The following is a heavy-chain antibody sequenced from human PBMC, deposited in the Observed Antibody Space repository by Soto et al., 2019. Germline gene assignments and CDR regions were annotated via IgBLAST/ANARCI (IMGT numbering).Heavy chain of an antibody. CDR1: GGTFSSYA. CDR3: ARDSPVEMASFDP. V-gene: IGHV1-69*13. D-gene: IGHD5-12*01. Sequence: SVKVSCKASGGTFSSYAISWVRQAPGQGLEWMGGIIPIFGTANYAQKFQGRVTITADESTSTAYMELSSLRSEDTAVYYCARDSPVEMASFDPWGQRTPVTGSS. CDR2: IIPIFGTA. J-gene: IGHJ5*02.